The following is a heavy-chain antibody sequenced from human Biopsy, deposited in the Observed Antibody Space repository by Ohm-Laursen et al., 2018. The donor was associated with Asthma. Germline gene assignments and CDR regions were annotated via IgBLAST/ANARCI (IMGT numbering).Heavy chain of an antibody. CDR1: GFTFGDYW. CDR3: ARDGRWFDP. V-gene: IGHV3-7*01. Sequence: SLRLSCTASGFTFGDYWMSWVRQVPGKGLEWVANIKHDGTEKNHVDSLKGRLTISRDNAKNSLYLQMNSLRVEDTAVYYCARDGRWFDPWGQGTLVTVSS. J-gene: IGHJ5*02. CDR2: IKHDGTEK.